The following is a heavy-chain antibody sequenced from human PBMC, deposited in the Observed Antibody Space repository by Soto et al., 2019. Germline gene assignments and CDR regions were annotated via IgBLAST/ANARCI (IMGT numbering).Heavy chain of an antibody. V-gene: IGHV3-23*01. CDR1: GVTFSSYA. D-gene: IGHD6-19*01. CDR3: AKDPIAVAGTPPY. Sequence: GGSLRLSCAASGVTFSSYAMSWVHQAPGKGLEWVSAISGSGGSTYYADSVKGRFTISRDNSKNTLYLQMNSLRAEDTAVYYCAKDPIAVAGTPPYWGQGTLVTVSS. J-gene: IGHJ4*02. CDR2: ISGSGGST.